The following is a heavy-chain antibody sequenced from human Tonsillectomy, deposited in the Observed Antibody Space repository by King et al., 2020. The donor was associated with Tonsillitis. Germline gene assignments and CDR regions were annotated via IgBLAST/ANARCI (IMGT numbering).Heavy chain of an antibody. CDR1: GYTFTGYH. Sequence: VQLVESGAEVKKPGASVKVSCKASGYTFTGYHMHWVRQARGQGLEWIGWISPNSGGTNYAQMFQVRVTMTRDTSITTAYMECGGLRSDDTAVYYCAKIVTAYGAFDIWGQGTMVTVSS. J-gene: IGHJ3*02. CDR2: ISPNSGGT. D-gene: IGHD2-21*02. CDR3: AKIVTAYGAFDI. V-gene: IGHV1-2*02.